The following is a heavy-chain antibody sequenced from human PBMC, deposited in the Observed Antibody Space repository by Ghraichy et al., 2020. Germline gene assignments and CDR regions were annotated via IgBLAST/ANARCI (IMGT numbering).Heavy chain of an antibody. V-gene: IGHV4-34*01. J-gene: IGHJ4*02. CDR1: GGSFSGYY. CDR3: ARGNYYGSSDFDY. CDR2: INHSGST. Sequence: SETLSLTCAVYGGSFSGYYWSWIRQPPGKGLEWIGEINHSGSTNYNPSLKSRVTISVDTSKNQFSLKLSSVTAADTAVYYCARGNYYGSSDFDYWGQGTLVTVSS. D-gene: IGHD3-10*01.